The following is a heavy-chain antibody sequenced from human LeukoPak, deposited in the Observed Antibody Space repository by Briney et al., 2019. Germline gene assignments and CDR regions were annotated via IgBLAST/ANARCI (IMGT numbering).Heavy chain of an antibody. V-gene: IGHV3-33*01. J-gene: IGHJ4*02. CDR1: GFTFSSYG. CDR2: IWYDGSNK. Sequence: PGGSLRLSCAASGFTFSSYGMHWVRQAPGKGLEWVAVIWYDGSNKYYADSVKGRFTISRDNSKNTLYLQMNSLRAEDTAVYYCARGSWSAADTNIDYWGQGTLVTVSS. D-gene: IGHD6-13*01. CDR3: ARGSWSAADTNIDY.